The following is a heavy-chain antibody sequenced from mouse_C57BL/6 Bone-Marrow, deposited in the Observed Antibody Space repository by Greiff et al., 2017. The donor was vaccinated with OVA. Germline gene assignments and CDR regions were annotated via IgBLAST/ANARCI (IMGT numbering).Heavy chain of an antibody. D-gene: IGHD6-5*01. Sequence: VQPQQSGAELVRPGASVKLSCTASGFNIKDDYMHWVKQRPEQGLEWIGWIDPENGDTEYASKFQGKATITADTSSNTAYLQLSSLTSEDTAVYYCTAYGPLDYWGQGTTLTVSS. CDR2: IDPENGDT. CDR3: TAYGPLDY. CDR1: GFNIKDDY. J-gene: IGHJ2*01. V-gene: IGHV14-4*01.